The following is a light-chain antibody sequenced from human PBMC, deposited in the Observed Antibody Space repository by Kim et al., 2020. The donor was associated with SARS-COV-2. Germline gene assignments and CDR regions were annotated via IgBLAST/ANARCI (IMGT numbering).Light chain of an antibody. CDR2: GAS. CDR1: QSVSSSY. V-gene: IGKV3-20*01. CDR3: QQYGSSPRT. Sequence: SPGERATLSCRASQSVSSSYLAWYQQKPGQAPRLLIYGASSRATGIPDRFSGSESGTDFTLNISRLEPEDFAVYYCQQYGSSPRTFGQGTKVDIK. J-gene: IGKJ1*01.